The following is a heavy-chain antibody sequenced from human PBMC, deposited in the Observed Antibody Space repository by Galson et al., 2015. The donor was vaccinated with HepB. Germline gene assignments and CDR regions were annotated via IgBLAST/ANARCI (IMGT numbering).Heavy chain of an antibody. V-gene: IGHV1-18*01. J-gene: IGHJ4*02. CDR3: ARESAHGKNIAVAGTGPGG. CDR1: GYTFSSYG. Sequence: SVKVSCKASGYTFSSYGISWVRQAPGQGLEWMGWISAYNGNTNYAQKLQGRVTMTTDTSTSTAYMELSSLRSEDTAVYYCARESAHGKNIAVAGTGPGGWGQGTLVTVSS. CDR2: ISAYNGNT. D-gene: IGHD6-19*01.